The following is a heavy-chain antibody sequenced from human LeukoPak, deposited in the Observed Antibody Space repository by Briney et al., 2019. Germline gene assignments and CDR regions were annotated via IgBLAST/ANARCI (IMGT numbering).Heavy chain of an antibody. CDR3: AKGGGARPPDY. CDR2: ISGSGGIT. CDR1: GFTFSSYA. D-gene: IGHD3-16*01. J-gene: IGHJ4*02. V-gene: IGHV3-23*01. Sequence: GGSLRLSCAASGFTFSSYAMSWVRQAPRRGREWVSAISGSGGITYYADSVKGRFTISSDNPKNSLYLQMNSLRAEDTAVYYCAKGGGARPPDYWGQGTLVTVSS.